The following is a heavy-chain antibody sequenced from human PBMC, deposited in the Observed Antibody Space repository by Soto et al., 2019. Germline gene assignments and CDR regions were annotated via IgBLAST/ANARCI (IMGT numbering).Heavy chain of an antibody. D-gene: IGHD3-10*01. Sequence: QVQLVQSGPEVKKPGASVKVSCKASGNTVASHGFSWVRQAPGQGLEWMGWISGFNGQTNYALKFQGRGTLTTDTSTSTAYMELRSLRSDDTAVYFCARVDPRGVAVVRDYWGQGTLVTVSS. CDR2: ISGFNGQT. V-gene: IGHV1-18*01. CDR3: ARVDPRGVAVVRDY. CDR1: GNTVASHG. J-gene: IGHJ4*02.